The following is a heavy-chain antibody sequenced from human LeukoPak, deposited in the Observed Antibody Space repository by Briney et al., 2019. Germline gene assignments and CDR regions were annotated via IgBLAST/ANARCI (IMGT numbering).Heavy chain of an antibody. D-gene: IGHD2-15*01. CDR2: IYYTGST. J-gene: IGHJ5*02. Sequence: SETLSLTCTVSGASISSYYCNWIRQPPGKGLEWIGYIYYTGSTNHNPSLKSRVSISVDTSKNQFSLKLNSVTTADTAMCYCAIFGSGGSWGQGTLVTVSS. CDR3: AIFGSGGS. CDR1: GASISSYY. V-gene: IGHV4-59*01.